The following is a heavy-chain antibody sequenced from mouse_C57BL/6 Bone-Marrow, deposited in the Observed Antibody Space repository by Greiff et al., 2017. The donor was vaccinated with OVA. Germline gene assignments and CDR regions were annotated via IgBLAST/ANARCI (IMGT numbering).Heavy chain of an antibody. Sequence: QVQLKQPGAELVRPGTSVKLSCKASGYTFTSYWMHWVKQRPGQGLEWIGVIDPSDSYTNYNQKFKGKATLTVDTSSSTAYMQLSSLTSEDSAVYYCARDGGVGYWGQGTTLTVSS. V-gene: IGHV1-59*01. D-gene: IGHD1-1*02. CDR1: GYTFTSYW. CDR3: ARDGGVGY. J-gene: IGHJ2*01. CDR2: IDPSDSYT.